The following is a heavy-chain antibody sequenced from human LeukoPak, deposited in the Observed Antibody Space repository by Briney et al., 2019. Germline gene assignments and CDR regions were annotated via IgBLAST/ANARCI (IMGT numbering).Heavy chain of an antibody. CDR2: INHSGST. J-gene: IGHJ1*01. V-gene: IGHV4-34*01. Sequence: PSETLSLICAVYGGSFSGYYCSWIRQPPGKGLEWIGEINHSGSTNYNPSLKSRVTISVDTSKNQFSLKLSSVTAADTAVYYCARGILGYCSGGSCYSFPHWGQGTLVTVSS. CDR1: GGSFSGYY. CDR3: ARGILGYCSGGSCYSFPH. D-gene: IGHD2-15*01.